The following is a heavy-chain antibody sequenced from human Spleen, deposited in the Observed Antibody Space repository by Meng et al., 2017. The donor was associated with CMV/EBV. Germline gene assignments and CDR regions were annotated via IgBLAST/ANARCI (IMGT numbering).Heavy chain of an antibody. V-gene: IGHV4-39*07. D-gene: IGHD2-2*01. CDR3: ARGGGVPAAYFDY. Sequence: SETLSLTCTVSGGSISSSLYYWGWIRQPPGKGLEWIASIYRSGSSYYNPSLRSRVTISVDTSNNQFSLKLSSVTAADTAVYYCARGGGVPAAYFDYWGRGTLVTVSS. CDR2: IYRSGSS. CDR1: GGSISSSLYY. J-gene: IGHJ4*02.